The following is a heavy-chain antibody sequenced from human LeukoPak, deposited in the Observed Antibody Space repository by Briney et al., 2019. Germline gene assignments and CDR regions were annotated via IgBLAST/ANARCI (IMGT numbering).Heavy chain of an antibody. CDR1: GGSISGYY. CDR2: IYYTGST. V-gene: IGHV4-59*01. CDR3: VRSKSGTYGWFDP. D-gene: IGHD4-17*01. Sequence: PSETLSLTCTVSGGSISGYYWSWIRQPPGKGLEWIGYIYYTGSTNYNPSLKSRVIISVDTSKNQFSLKVSSVTAADTAVYYCVRSKSGTYGWFDPWGQGPLVTVSS. J-gene: IGHJ5*02.